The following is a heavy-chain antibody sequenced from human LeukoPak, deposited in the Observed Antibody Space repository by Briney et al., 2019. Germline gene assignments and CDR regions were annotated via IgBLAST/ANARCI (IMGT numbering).Heavy chain of an antibody. CDR1: GFTFSSYE. V-gene: IGHV3-48*03. Sequence: GGSLRLSCAASGFTFSSYEMNWVRQAPGKGLEWGSYISSSGSTIYYADSVKGRFTISRDNAKNSLYLQMNSLRAEDTAVYYCARDRGGSYSPWFAPWGQGTLVTVSS. D-gene: IGHD1-26*01. CDR2: ISSSGSTI. CDR3: ARDRGGSYSPWFAP. J-gene: IGHJ5*02.